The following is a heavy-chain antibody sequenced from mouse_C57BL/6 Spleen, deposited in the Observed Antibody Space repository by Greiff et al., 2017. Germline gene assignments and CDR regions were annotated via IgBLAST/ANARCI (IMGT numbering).Heavy chain of an antibody. CDR3: TRTGTAY. CDR2: IDSETGGT. Sequence: QVQLKQSGAELVRPGASVTLSCKASGYTFTDYEMLWVKQTPVHGLEWIGAIDSETGGTASNQQFKGKAILTADKSSSTAYMELRSLTSEDSAVYYCTRTGTAYWSQGTLVTVSA. D-gene: IGHD4-1*01. J-gene: IGHJ3*01. CDR1: GYTFTDYE. V-gene: IGHV1-15*01.